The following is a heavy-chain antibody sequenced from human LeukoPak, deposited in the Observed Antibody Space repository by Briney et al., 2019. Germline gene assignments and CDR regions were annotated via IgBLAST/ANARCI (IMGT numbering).Heavy chain of an antibody. Sequence: GGSLRLSCAASGFTFSASYMTWVRQPPGKGLEWLSYISENSGDTNYADSVKGRFTVSRDNAKNSLYLQMNSLRVEDTAVYYCARDPRTVRIWGQGTLVTVSS. V-gene: IGHV3-11*06. J-gene: IGHJ4*02. CDR1: GFTFSASY. CDR3: ARDPRTVRI. CDR2: ISENSGDT. D-gene: IGHD1-1*01.